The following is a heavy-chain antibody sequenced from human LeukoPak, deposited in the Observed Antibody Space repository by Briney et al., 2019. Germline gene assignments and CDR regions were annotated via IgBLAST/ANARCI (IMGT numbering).Heavy chain of an antibody. D-gene: IGHD3-3*01. CDR2: IIPIFGTA. CDR3: ARGGGQFTIFGSGGYYYMDV. J-gene: IGHJ6*03. V-gene: IGHV1-69*13. CDR1: GGTFSSYA. Sequence: ASVKVPCKASGGTFSSYAISWVRQAPGQGLEWMGGIIPIFGTANYAQKFQGRVTITADESTSTAYMELSSLRSEDTAVYYCARGGGQFTIFGSGGYYYMDVWGKGTTVTVSS.